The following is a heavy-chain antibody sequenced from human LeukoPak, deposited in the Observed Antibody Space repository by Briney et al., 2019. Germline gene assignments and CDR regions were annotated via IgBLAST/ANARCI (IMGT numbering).Heavy chain of an antibody. D-gene: IGHD2-2*01. J-gene: IGHJ6*03. V-gene: IGHV3-7*01. CDR3: ASCSSTSCFYYYYYMDV. CDR1: EFSFSNYW. CDR2: IKQDGSEK. Sequence: GGSLRLSCAASEFSFSNYWMSWVRQAPGKGLEWVANIKQDGSEKYYVDSVKGRFTISRDNAKNSLYLQMNSLRAEDTAVYYCASCSSTSCFYYYYYMDVWGKGTTVTVSS.